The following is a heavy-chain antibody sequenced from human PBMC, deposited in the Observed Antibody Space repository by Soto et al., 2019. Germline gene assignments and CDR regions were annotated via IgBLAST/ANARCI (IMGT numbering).Heavy chain of an antibody. CDR3: ASLRSMVRGVIYYYYGMDV. V-gene: IGHV1-8*01. J-gene: IGHJ6*02. CDR2: MNPNSGNT. CDR1: GYTFTSYD. Sequence: ASVKVSCKASGYTFTSYDINWVRQATGQGLEWMGWMNPNSGNTGYAQKFQGRVTMTRNTSISTAYMELSSLRSEDTAVYYCASLRSMVRGVIYYYYGMDVWGQGTTVTVSS. D-gene: IGHD3-10*01.